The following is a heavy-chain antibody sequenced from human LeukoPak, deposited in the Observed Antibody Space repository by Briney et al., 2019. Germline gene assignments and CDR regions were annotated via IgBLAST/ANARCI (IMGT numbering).Heavy chain of an antibody. D-gene: IGHD3-10*01. CDR2: IIPIFGTA. V-gene: IGHV1-69*13. CDR1: GGTFSSYA. CDR3: ANSNYYGSGKGGFDY. J-gene: IGHJ4*02. Sequence: GASVKVSCKASGGTFSSYAISWVRQAPGQGLEWMGGIIPIFGTANYAQKFQGRVTITADESTSTAYMELSSLRSEDTAVYYCANSNYYGSGKGGFDYWGQGTLVTVSS.